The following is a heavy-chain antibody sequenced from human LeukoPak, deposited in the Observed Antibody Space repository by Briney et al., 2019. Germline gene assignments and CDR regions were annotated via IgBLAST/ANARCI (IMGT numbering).Heavy chain of an antibody. V-gene: IGHV1-69*13. J-gene: IGHJ3*02. D-gene: IGHD3-9*01. CDR2: IIPIFGTT. CDR3: ARERYDILTNTDAFDI. Sequence: SVKVSCKASGGTFSSYAISWVRQAPGQGLEWMGGIIPIFGTTNYAQKFQGRVTITADESTSTAYMELSSLRSEDTAVYYCARERYDILTNTDAFDIWGQGTMVTVSS. CDR1: GGTFSSYA.